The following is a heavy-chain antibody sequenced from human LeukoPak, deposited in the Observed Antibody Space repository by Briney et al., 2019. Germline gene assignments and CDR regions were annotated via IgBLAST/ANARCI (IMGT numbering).Heavy chain of an antibody. V-gene: IGHV3-53*01. CDR3: ARGLAGTNNWFDP. D-gene: IGHD6-19*01. Sequence: PGGSLRLSCAASGFTVSNNYMTWVRRAPGKGLEWVSLIYSGGSTYYADSVKGRFTISRDNSKNTLYLQMNSLRAEDTAVYYCARGLAGTNNWFDPWGQGTLVTVSS. CDR2: IYSGGST. J-gene: IGHJ5*02. CDR1: GFTVSNNY.